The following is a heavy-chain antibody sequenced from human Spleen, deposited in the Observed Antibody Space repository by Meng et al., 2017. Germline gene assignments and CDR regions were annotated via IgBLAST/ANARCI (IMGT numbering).Heavy chain of an antibody. D-gene: IGHD4-11*01. CDR3: ARGPTTMAHDFDY. CDR1: GGSFSYYY. J-gene: IGHJ4*02. V-gene: IGHV4-34*01. Sequence: GEGRLKLSEPLSLPCFVSGGSFSYYYCSWSRQPPGKGLEWIGEINHSGSTNYNPSLESRATISVDTSQNNLSLKLSSVTAADSAVYYCARGPTTMAHDFDYWGQGTLVTVSS. CDR2: INHSGST.